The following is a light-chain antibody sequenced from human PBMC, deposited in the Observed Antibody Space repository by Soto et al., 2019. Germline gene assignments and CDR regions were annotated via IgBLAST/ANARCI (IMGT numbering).Light chain of an antibody. CDR2: YDS. CDR3: QVWDTSSTDHPLYV. Sequence: SYELTQPPSVSVAPGHTATITCGGDNIESSSVHWYQQKPGQAPVLVIYYDSDRPSGIPERFSGSNSGNTATLTISRVEAGDEADYYCQVWDTSSTDHPLYVFGTGTKVTVL. V-gene: IGLV3-21*04. CDR1: NIESSS. J-gene: IGLJ1*01.